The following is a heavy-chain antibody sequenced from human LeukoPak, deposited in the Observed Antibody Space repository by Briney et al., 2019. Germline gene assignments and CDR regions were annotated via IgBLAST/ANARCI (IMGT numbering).Heavy chain of an antibody. CDR1: GFTFRNYA. V-gene: IGHV3-49*04. Sequence: GESLKLSCVTSGFTFRNYAMSWVRQTPEKGLECIGFINSKPHGGASETAASVRGRFTISRDDSSGVAYLEMNSLKIEDTGVYFCTSDLGGAADTGGLAYWGQGALVTVSS. D-gene: IGHD1-14*01. CDR3: TSDLGGAADTGGLAY. J-gene: IGHJ4*02. CDR2: INSKPHGGAS.